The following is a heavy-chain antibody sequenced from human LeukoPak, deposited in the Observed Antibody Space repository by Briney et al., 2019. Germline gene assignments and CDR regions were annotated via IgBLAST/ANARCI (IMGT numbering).Heavy chain of an antibody. CDR1: GGSISSYY. J-gene: IGHJ5*02. D-gene: IGHD4-23*01. CDR3: ARYHMVNRGVNWFDP. V-gene: IGHV4-59*08. Sequence: PSETLSLTCTVSGGSISSYYWSWIRQPPGKGLEWIGYIYYSGSTNYNPSLKSRVTISVDTSKNQFSLKLSSVTAADTAVYYCARYHMVNRGVNWFDPWGQGILVTVSS. CDR2: IYYSGST.